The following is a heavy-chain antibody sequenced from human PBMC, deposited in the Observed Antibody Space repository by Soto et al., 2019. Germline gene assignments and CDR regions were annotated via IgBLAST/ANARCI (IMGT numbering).Heavy chain of an antibody. V-gene: IGHV4-59*08. CDR3: ARCSLGGPYFNY. CDR2: IYYSGST. J-gene: IGHJ4*02. CDR1: GVSISSYY. D-gene: IGHD2-15*01. Sequence: SDTLSLTCTVSGVSISSYYWSWIRQPPGKGLEWIGYIYYSGSTNYNPSLKSRVTISVDTSKNQFSLKLSSVTAADTAVYYCARCSLGGPYFNYWGQGTLVTVSS.